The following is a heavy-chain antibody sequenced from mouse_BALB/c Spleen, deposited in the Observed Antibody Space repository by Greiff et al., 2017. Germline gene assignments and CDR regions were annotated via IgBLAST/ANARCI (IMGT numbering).Heavy chain of an antibody. CDR3: ARGGGGVFDY. J-gene: IGHJ2*01. Sequence: VQLQESGAELVRPGTSVKVSCKASGYAFTNYLIEWVKQRPGQGLEWIGVSNPGSGGNNYNEKSKGKATLTADKSSSTAYMQLSSLASDDSAVYFCARGGGGVFDYWGQGTTLTVSS. CDR2: SNPGSGGN. V-gene: IGHV1-54*01. CDR1: GYAFTNYL.